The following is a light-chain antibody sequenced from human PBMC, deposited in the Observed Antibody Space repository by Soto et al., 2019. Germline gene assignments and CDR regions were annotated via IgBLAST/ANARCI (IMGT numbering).Light chain of an antibody. Sequence: EIVITQTPATLSVSPGERATLSCRASHSVSNNVVCYQQKPGQAPRVVIYAASMRATGIPARFSGRGSGTDFTLTISSRQSEDFALYYCQHYNYRTPWTFGQGTKVDIK. CDR3: QHYNYRTPWT. J-gene: IGKJ1*01. V-gene: IGKV3-15*01. CDR2: AAS. CDR1: HSVSNN.